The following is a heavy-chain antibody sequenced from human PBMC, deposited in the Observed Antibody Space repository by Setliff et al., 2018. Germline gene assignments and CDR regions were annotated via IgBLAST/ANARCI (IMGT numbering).Heavy chain of an antibody. V-gene: IGHV1-3*01. Sequence: ASVKVSCKASGYTFTDYSIHWVRQAPGQRLEWMGWINAGNGDTQLSQDFQGRLTITTDTSASTAYMELSSLRSDDTAFYYCVRSGKFGMRFWFDQWGQGTLVTVSS. CDR3: VRSGKFGMRFWFDQ. CDR1: GYTFTDYS. J-gene: IGHJ5*02. D-gene: IGHD1-26*01. CDR2: INAGNGDT.